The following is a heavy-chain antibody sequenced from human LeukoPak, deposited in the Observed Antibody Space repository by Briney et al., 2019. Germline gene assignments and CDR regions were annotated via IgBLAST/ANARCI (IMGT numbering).Heavy chain of an antibody. J-gene: IGHJ4*02. CDR3: AKVAHYYYGSESYYFFEH. D-gene: IGHD3-10*01. Sequence: ETPSLTCAVSGGSLSGYYWTWIRQPPGKGLEWVANIKQDGTEKYYVDSVKGRFTISRDNAKNSLYLQMNSLRVEDTAIYYCAKVAHYYYGSESYYFFEHWGQGTPVTASS. V-gene: IGHV3-7*01. CDR2: IKQDGTEK. CDR1: GGSLSGYY.